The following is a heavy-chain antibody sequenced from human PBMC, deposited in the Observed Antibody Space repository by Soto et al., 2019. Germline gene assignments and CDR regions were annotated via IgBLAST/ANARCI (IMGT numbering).Heavy chain of an antibody. CDR1: GYSFNDYW. CDR2: VYPGDSDT. V-gene: IGHV5-51*01. D-gene: IGHD5-18*01. CDR3: VKGIQPPDF. Sequence: GESLKISCKASGYSFNDYWIGWVRQMTGKGLEWMGIVYPGDSDTRYSPSFQGQVTISADKSITTAYLQWSSLKASDTAIYYCVKGIQPPDFWGQGTQVTVYS. J-gene: IGHJ4*02.